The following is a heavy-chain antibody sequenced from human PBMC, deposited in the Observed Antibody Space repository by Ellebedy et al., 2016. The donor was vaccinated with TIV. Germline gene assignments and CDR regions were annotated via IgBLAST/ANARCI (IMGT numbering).Heavy chain of an antibody. Sequence: AASVKVSCKASGYTFTSYYMHWVRQAPGQGLEWMGRIIPILGIANYAQKFQGRVTMTRDTSTSTVYMELSSLRSEDTAVYYCARGGLTTVTDYYYYYGMDVWGQGTTVTVSS. CDR2: IIPILGIA. CDR3: ARGGLTTVTDYYYYYGMDV. J-gene: IGHJ6*02. V-gene: IGHV1-46*01. CDR1: GYTFTSYY. D-gene: IGHD4-17*01.